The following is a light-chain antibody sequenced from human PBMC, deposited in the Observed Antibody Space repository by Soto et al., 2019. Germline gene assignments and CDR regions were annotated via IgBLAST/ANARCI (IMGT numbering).Light chain of an antibody. V-gene: IGKV3D-20*02. J-gene: IGKJ5*01. Sequence: EIVLTQSPVTLSLSPGERATLSCMASQTVSSSFLAWYQQTPGQAPRLLIYAASSRATGIPDRFSGSGSGTDFTLTISSLEPEDFAVYYCQQRSNLVSFGPGTRLEIK. CDR2: AAS. CDR1: QTVSSSF. CDR3: QQRSNLVS.